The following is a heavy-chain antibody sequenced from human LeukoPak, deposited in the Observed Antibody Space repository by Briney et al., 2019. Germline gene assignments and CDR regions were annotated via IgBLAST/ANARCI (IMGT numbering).Heavy chain of an antibody. V-gene: IGHV3-11*04. CDR2: ISSSGSSI. CDR1: GFTFSDYY. J-gene: IGHJ4*02. CDR3: SNGIYSSSY. Sequence: GGSLRLSCAAPGFTFSDYYMSWMRQAPGKGLEWVSYISSSGSSIYYADSVKGRFTISRDNGKNSLYLQMNNLRAEDTAVYYCSNGIYSSSYWGQGALVTVSS. D-gene: IGHD6-6*01.